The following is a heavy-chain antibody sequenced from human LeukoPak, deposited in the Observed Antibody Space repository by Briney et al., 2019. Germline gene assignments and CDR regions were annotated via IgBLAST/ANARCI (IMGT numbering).Heavy chain of an antibody. CDR2: INPNSGGT. CDR1: GYTFTGYY. D-gene: IGHD3-10*01. CDR3: AKAAREDYGSVDDYGMDV. V-gene: IGHV1-2*04. Sequence: ASVKVSCKASGYTFTGYYMHWVRQAPGQGLEWMGWINPNSGGTNYAQKFQGWVTMTRDASISTAYMELSRLRSDDTAVYYCAKAAREDYGSVDDYGMDVWGQGTTVTVSS. J-gene: IGHJ6*02.